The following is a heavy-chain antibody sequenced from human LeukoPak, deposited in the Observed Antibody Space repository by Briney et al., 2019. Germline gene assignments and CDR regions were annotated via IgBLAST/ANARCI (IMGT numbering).Heavy chain of an antibody. J-gene: IGHJ3*02. CDR2: IYTSGST. CDR1: GGSISSYY. Sequence: SETLSLTCTVSGGSISSYYWSWIRQPAGKGLEWIGRIYTSGSTNYNPSLKSRVTMSVDTSKNQFSLKLSSVTAADTAVYYCAREDIVVVPAAKRRTFDIWGQGTMVTVSS. D-gene: IGHD2-2*01. CDR3: AREDIVVVPAAKRRTFDI. V-gene: IGHV4-4*07.